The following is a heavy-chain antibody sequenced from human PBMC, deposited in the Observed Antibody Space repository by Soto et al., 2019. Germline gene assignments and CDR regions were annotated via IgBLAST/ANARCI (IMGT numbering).Heavy chain of an antibody. CDR1: GFTVSNNY. Sequence: GGSLRLSCAASGFTVSNNYMSWVRQAPGKGLEWVSVMYSGGNTYYADSVKGRFTISRDNDKNTLYFQMNSLRAEDTAMYYCARGGSSWTYDSWGQGTLVTVSS. D-gene: IGHD6-13*01. V-gene: IGHV3-53*01. J-gene: IGHJ4*02. CDR2: MYSGGNT. CDR3: ARGGSSWTYDS.